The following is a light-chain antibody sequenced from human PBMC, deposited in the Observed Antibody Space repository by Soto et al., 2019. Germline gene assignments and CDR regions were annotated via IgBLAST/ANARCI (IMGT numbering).Light chain of an antibody. J-gene: IGKJ3*01. CDR3: QQYDNLPLT. V-gene: IGKV3-15*01. Sequence: ERVMTQSPATLSVSPGERATLSCRASQSVGSNLAWYQQKPGQAPRLLIFGASSRATGVPARFRGSGSGTEFTLTINSMQSEDFAVYFWQQYDNLPLTFGPGTKVDIK. CDR2: GAS. CDR1: QSVGSN.